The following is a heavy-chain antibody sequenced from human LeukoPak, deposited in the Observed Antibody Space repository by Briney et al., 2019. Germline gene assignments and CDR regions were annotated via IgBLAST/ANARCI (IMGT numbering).Heavy chain of an antibody. V-gene: IGHV1-46*01. D-gene: IGHD5-24*01. CDR2: INPSGGST. J-gene: IGHJ4*02. Sequence: ASVEVSCKASGYTFTSYYMHWVRQAPGQGLEWMGIINPSGGSTSYAQKFQGRVTMTRDTSTSTVYMELSSLRSEDTAVYYCARGRDGYNLRTYFDYWGQGTLVTVSS. CDR1: GYTFTSYY. CDR3: ARGRDGYNLRTYFDY.